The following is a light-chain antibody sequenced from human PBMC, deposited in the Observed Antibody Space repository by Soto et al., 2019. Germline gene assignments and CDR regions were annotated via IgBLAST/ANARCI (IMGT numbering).Light chain of an antibody. CDR1: SGHSSYI. CDR2: LEGSGSY. CDR3: ETWDGNTRV. J-gene: IGLJ3*02. Sequence: VVTQSSSASASLGSSVKLTCTLSSGHSSYIIAWHQQQPGKAPRYLMKLEGSGSYNKGSGVPDRFSGSSSGADRYLTISNPQFEDEADYYCETWDGNTRVFGGGTKVTVL. V-gene: IGLV4-60*02.